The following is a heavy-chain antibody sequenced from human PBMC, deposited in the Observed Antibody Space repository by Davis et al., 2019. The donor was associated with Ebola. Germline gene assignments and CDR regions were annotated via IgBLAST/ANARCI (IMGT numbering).Heavy chain of an antibody. D-gene: IGHD6-6*01. J-gene: IGHJ3*02. V-gene: IGHV1-69*13. CDR2: IIPIFGTG. CDR3: ARDEGVRVAGRPYAFDI. CDR1: GGTFSSYA. Sequence: AASVKVSCKASGGTFSSYAISWVRQAPAHGLEWMGGIIPIFGTGNYAQKFQGRVTITADESTSTAYMELSSLRFEDTAVYYCARDEGVRVAGRPYAFDIWGQGTMVTVSS.